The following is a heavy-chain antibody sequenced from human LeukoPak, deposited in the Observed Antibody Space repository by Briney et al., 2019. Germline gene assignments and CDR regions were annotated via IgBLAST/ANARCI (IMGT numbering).Heavy chain of an antibody. Sequence: GASVKVSCEASGYTFTGYYMHWVRQAPGQRLEWMGRINPNSGGTNYAQKFQGRVTMTRDTSISTANMELSRLISDDTAVYYCATSSGWWFDYWGQGTLVTVSS. V-gene: IGHV1-2*06. CDR3: ATSSGWWFDY. J-gene: IGHJ4*02. CDR1: GYTFTGYY. CDR2: INPNSGGT. D-gene: IGHD6-19*01.